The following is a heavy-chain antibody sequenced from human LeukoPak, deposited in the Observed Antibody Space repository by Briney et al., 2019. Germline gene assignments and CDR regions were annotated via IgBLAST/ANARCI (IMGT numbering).Heavy chain of an antibody. CDR3: AKDQRWESPHYLDS. CDR2: ISAYNGNT. D-gene: IGHD1-26*01. V-gene: IGHV1-18*01. J-gene: IGHJ4*02. Sequence: ASVKVSCKASGYTLTSYGVSWVRQAPGQGLEWMGWISAYNGNTNYAQKLQGRVTMTTDTSTSTAYMELRSLRSDDTAVYYCAKDQRWESPHYLDSWGQGTLVTVSS. CDR1: GYTLTSYG.